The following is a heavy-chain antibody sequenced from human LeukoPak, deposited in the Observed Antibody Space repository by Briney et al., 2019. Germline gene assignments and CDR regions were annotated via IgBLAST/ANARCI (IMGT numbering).Heavy chain of an antibody. CDR1: GGSISSSSYY. V-gene: IGHV4-39*07. Sequence: PSETLSLTCTVSGGSISSSSYYWGWIRQPPGKGLEWIGSIYYSGSTYYNPSLKSRVTISVDTSKNQFSLKLSSVTAADTAVYYCAGLNYDFWSGYYNYYYMDVWGKGTTVTVSS. J-gene: IGHJ6*03. CDR2: IYYSGST. CDR3: AGLNYDFWSGYYNYYYMDV. D-gene: IGHD3-3*01.